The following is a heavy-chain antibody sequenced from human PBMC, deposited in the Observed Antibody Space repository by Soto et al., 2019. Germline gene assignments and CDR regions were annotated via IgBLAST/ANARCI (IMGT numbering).Heavy chain of an antibody. CDR3: ARVRRNDASDYYGMDV. D-gene: IGHD1-1*01. CDR1: GFSFSSST. J-gene: IGHJ6*02. V-gene: IGHV3-48*02. CDR2: ISSGSTTI. Sequence: GGSLRLSCAASGFSFSSSTMNCFGQSPVKWLEWFSYISSGSTTIYYAESVKGRFTISRDNGKNSLYLQMNSLRDEDTAVYYCARVRRNDASDYYGMDVWGQGTTVTVSS.